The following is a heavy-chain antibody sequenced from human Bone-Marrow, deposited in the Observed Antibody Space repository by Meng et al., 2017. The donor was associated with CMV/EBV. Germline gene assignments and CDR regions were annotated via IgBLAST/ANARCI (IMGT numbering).Heavy chain of an antibody. Sequence: GGSLRLSCAASGFTFSSYAMSWVRQAPGKGLEWVSVIYSGGSSTYYADFVKGRFTISRDNSKSTLYLQMNSLRSEDTAVYYCAKDAARVYSTVIHYWGQGTLVAVSS. V-gene: IGHV3-23*03. D-gene: IGHD4-17*01. J-gene: IGHJ4*02. CDR1: GFTFSSYA. CDR2: IYSGGSST. CDR3: AKDAARVYSTVIHY.